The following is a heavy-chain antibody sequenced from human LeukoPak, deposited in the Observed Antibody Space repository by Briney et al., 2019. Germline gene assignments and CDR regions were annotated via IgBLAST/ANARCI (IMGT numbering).Heavy chain of an antibody. J-gene: IGHJ6*02. D-gene: IGHD5-24*01. Sequence: ASVKVSCKASGYTFTSYDINWVRQATGQGLEWMGWMNPNSGNTGYAQKFQGRFTLTRETSISTAYMELSSLRSDDTAVYYCVRAMAPLDTFNYQYAMDVWGQGTMVTVSS. CDR3: VRAMAPLDTFNYQYAMDV. V-gene: IGHV1-8*02. CDR1: GYTFTSYD. CDR2: MNPNSGNT.